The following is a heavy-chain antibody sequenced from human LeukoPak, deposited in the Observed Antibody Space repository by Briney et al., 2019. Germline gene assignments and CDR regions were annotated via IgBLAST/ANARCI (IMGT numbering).Heavy chain of an antibody. CDR1: GFTVSSSY. Sequence: GGSLRLSCAASGFTVSSSYMTWVRQAPGKGLEWVSVIYSGGSTHYAGSVKGRFTISRDNSKNTVYLQMNSLRAEDTAVYHCARAPHSSSWYFDYWGQGTLVTVSS. J-gene: IGHJ4*02. CDR2: IYSGGST. D-gene: IGHD6-13*01. V-gene: IGHV3-66*01. CDR3: ARAPHSSSWYFDY.